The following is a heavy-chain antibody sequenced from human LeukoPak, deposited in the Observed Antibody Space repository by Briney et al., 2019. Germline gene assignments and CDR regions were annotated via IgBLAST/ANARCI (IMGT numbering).Heavy chain of an antibody. Sequence: GGSLRLSCAASGFTFSSYGMHWVRQAPGKGLEWVSSISSSSSYIYYADSVKGRFTISRDNAKNSLYLQMNSLRAEDTAVYYCARDKGYCSSTSCESYYYYMDVWGKGTTVTVSS. J-gene: IGHJ6*03. CDR3: ARDKGYCSSTSCESYYYYMDV. CDR1: GFTFSSYG. D-gene: IGHD2-2*01. V-gene: IGHV3-21*01. CDR2: ISSSSSYI.